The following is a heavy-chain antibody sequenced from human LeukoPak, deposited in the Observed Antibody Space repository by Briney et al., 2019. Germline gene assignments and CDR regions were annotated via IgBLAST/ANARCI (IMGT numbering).Heavy chain of an antibody. CDR3: SRRLDY. J-gene: IGHJ4*02. Sequence: PGGSLRLSCAASGFPFSDSWMDWVRQAPGKGMEWVANIEQDGSEKHYADSVKGRFTISRDNAKNSLFLRMNGLRAEDTAVYYCSRRLDYWGQGALVTVSS. CDR2: IEQDGSEK. V-gene: IGHV3-7*01. CDR1: GFPFSDSW.